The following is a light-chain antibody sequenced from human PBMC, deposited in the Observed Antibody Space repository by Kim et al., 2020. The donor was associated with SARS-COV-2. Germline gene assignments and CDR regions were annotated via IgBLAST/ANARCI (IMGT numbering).Light chain of an antibody. CDR3: QQYNNWPMFT. CDR1: QSISDN. J-gene: IGKJ2*01. V-gene: IGKV3-15*01. Sequence: GSPGEGATLSCRASQSISDNLAWYQQNPGQAPRLLIHAASTRATGIPARFSGTGSGTEFTLTISSLQSEDFAVYYCQQYNNWPMFTFGQGTKLEIK. CDR2: AAS.